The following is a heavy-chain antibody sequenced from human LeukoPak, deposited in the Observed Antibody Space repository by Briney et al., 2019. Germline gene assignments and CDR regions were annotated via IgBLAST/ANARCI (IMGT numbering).Heavy chain of an antibody. V-gene: IGHV5-51*01. J-gene: IGHJ4*02. CDR2: IYSGESDT. CDR3: ARPTARGYSYGFNY. CDR1: GYSFTSYW. D-gene: IGHD5-18*01. Sequence: GESLKTSFKGPGYSFTSYWIGWVRPMPGKGLEWMGIIYSGESDTRYSTSFQGQVTISADKTITTAYLQWSSLKASNTAMYYCARPTARGYSYGFNYWGQGTLVTVSS.